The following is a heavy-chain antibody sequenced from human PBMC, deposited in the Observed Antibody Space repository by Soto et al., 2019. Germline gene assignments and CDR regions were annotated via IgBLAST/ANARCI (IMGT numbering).Heavy chain of an antibody. CDR1: GFTFSSYA. J-gene: IGHJ4*02. Sequence: GGSLRLSCSASGFTFSSYAMHWVRQAPGKGLEYVSAISSNGGSTYYADSVKGRFTISRDNSKNTLYLQMSSLRAEDTAVYYCVKATFRRVGEQQLAQPPYWGQGTLVTVSS. V-gene: IGHV3-64D*08. D-gene: IGHD6-13*01. CDR3: VKATFRRVGEQQLAQPPY. CDR2: ISSNGGST.